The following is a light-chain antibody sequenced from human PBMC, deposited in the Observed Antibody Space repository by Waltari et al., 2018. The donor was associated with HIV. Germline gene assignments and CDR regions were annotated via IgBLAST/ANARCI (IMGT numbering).Light chain of an antibody. CDR2: YDS. CDR3: QVWHISTDHWV. J-gene: IGLJ3*02. Sequence: SYVLPQPPSVSVAPGKTASITCEAANIGSKGVHWYQQKPGQAPILVIYYDSDRPSGIPERFSGSNSGNTATLTISRVEAGDEADYYCQVWHISTDHWVFGAGTKLTVV. CDR1: NIGSKG. V-gene: IGLV3-21*04.